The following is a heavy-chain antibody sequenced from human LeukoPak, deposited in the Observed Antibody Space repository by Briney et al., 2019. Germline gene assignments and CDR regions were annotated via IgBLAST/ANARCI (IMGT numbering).Heavy chain of an antibody. CDR3: ARGPAAGTWDNWFDP. D-gene: IGHD6-13*01. CDR2: ISTSSYI. CDR1: GFTFINYA. Sequence: PGGSLRLSCAASGFTFINYAMSWVRQAPGKGLEWVSSISTSSYIYSADSVKGRFTISRDNAKNSLYLQMNSLRVEDTAVYYCARGPAAGTWDNWFDPWGQGTLVTVSS. V-gene: IGHV3-21*01. J-gene: IGHJ5*02.